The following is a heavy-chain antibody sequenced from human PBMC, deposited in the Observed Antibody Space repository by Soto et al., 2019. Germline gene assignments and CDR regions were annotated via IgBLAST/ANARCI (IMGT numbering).Heavy chain of an antibody. Sequence: AASVKVSCKASGYTFTGYYMHWVRQAPGQGLEWMGWINPNSGGTNYAQKFQGWVTMTRDTSISTAYMELSRLRSDDTAVYYCARDARGDEAPMDYWGQGTLVNVAS. CDR3: ARDARGDEAPMDY. V-gene: IGHV1-2*04. J-gene: IGHJ4*02. CDR1: GYTFTGYY. D-gene: IGHD3-10*01. CDR2: INPNSGGT.